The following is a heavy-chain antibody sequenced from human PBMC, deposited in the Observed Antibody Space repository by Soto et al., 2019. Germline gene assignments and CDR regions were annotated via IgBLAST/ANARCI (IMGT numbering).Heavy chain of an antibody. D-gene: IGHD3-3*01. CDR2: IKSKTDGGTT. Sequence: PGGSLRLSSAASGFTFSNAWMSWVRQEPGKGLEWVGRIKSKTDGGTTDYAAHEKGRFTISRDDSKNKLYLQMNSLKTEDTPVYYCSTIVRITSFGPCDYWRQGARVTGCS. CDR3: STIVRITSFGPCDY. V-gene: IGHV3-15*01. J-gene: IGHJ4*02. CDR1: GFTFSNAW.